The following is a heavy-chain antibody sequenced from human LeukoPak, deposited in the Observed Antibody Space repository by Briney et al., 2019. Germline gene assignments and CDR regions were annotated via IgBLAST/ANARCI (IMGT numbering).Heavy chain of an antibody. CDR3: ARGGTNYYDSSGYYPPTHWFDP. D-gene: IGHD3-22*01. J-gene: IGHJ5*02. V-gene: IGHV1-69*05. CDR2: IIPIFGTA. Sequence: SVKVSCKASGCTFSSYGISWVRQAPGQGLESMGGIIPIFGTANYAQKFQGRVTITTDESTSTAYMELSSLRSEDTAVYYCARGGTNYYDSSGYYPPTHWFDPWGQGTLVTVSS. CDR1: GCTFSSYG.